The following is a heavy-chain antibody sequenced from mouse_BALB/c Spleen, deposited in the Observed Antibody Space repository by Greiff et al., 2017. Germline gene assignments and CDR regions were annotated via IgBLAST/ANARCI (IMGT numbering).Heavy chain of an antibody. D-gene: IGHD2-1*01. J-gene: IGHJ2*01. V-gene: IGHV1-4*02. CDR2: INPSSGYT. CDR3: ARRGKYGNYPASDYFDY. CDR1: GYTFTSYT. Sequence: VQLQQSAAELARPGASVKMSCKASGYTFTSYTMHWVNQRPGQGLEWIGYINPSSGYTEYNQKFKDKTTLTADKSSSTAYMQLSSLTSEDSAVYYCARRGKYGNYPASDYFDYWGQGTTLTVSS.